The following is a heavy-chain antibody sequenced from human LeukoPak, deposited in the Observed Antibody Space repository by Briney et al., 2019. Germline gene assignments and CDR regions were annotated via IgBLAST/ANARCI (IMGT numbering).Heavy chain of an antibody. CDR3: ARERNWNYAFDY. CDR2: IWYDGSNK. V-gene: IGHV3-33*01. J-gene: IGHJ4*02. D-gene: IGHD1-7*01. CDR1: GFTFSSYG. Sequence: GGSLRLSCAASGFTFSSYGMHWVRQAPGKGLEWVAVIWYDGSNKYYADSVKGRFTISRDNSKNTLYLQMNSLRAEDTAVYYCARERNWNYAFDYWGQGTLVTVFS.